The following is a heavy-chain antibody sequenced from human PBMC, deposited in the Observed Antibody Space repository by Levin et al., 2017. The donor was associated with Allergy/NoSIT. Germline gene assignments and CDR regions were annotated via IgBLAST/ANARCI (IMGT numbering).Heavy chain of an antibody. D-gene: IGHD3-9*01. V-gene: IGHV4-39*01. CDR2: IYYSGST. CDR1: GGSISSRSYY. Sequence: ESLKISCTVSGGSISSRSYYWGWLRQPPGKGLEWIGSIYYSGSTYYNPSLKSRVTISVDTSKNQFSLKLSSVTAADTAVYYCARHGQKYYDILTGYYPSPFDYWGQGTLVTVSS. J-gene: IGHJ4*02. CDR3: ARHGQKYYDILTGYYPSPFDY.